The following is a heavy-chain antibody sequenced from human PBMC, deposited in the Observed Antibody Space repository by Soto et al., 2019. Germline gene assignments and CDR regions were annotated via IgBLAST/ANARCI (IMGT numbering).Heavy chain of an antibody. D-gene: IGHD1-1*01. J-gene: IGHJ4*02. CDR2: INGDGSST. Sequence: EVQLVESGGGLVQPGGSLRLSCAASGFAFNTYWMHWVRQAPGKGLVWVSRINGDGSSTNYADSVKGRFTIYRDNAKDTLYLQMNSLRAEDTAVYYCARDRNWQLDDCWGRGTLVTVSS. CDR3: ARDRNWQLDDC. CDR1: GFAFNTYW. V-gene: IGHV3-74*01.